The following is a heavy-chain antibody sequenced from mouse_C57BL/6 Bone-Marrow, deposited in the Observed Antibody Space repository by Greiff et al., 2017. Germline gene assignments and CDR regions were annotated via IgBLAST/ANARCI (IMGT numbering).Heavy chain of an antibody. CDR1: GFTFSSYT. CDR3: ARHRCLTY. V-gene: IGHV5-9*01. CDR2: ISGGGGNT. J-gene: IGHJ3*01. Sequence: EVMLVESGGGLAKPGGSLKLSCAASGFTFSSYTMSWVRQTPEKRLEWVATISGGGGNTYYTDSVKGRFTISRDNAENTPYLQLSSLRSEDTALYYCARHRCLTYWGQGTLVTVSA.